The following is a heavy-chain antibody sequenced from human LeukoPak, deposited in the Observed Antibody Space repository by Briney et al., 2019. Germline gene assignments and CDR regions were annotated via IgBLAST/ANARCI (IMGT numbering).Heavy chain of an antibody. CDR3: ARGYDSSGRDYYYYMDV. V-gene: IGHV4-4*07. CDR2: MYTSGSS. J-gene: IGHJ6*03. CDR1: GGSINSYY. D-gene: IGHD3-22*01. Sequence: SETLSLTCTVSGGSINSYYWTWIRQPAGKGLEWIGRMYTSGSSNYNPSLKSRVTISVNKSKNQFSLKLTSVTAAVTAVYYCARGYDSSGRDYYYYMDVWGRGTTVTVS.